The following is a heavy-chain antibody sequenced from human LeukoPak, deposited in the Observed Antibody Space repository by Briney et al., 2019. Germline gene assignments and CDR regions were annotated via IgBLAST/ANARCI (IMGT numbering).Heavy chain of an antibody. J-gene: IGHJ3*02. Sequence: SETLSLTCTVSGYSISSGYYWGWIRQPPGKGLEWIGYIYYSGSTYYNPSLKSRVTISVDTSKNQFSLKLSSVTAADTAVYYCARDRTTYYYDSSGSPDAFDIWGQGTMVTVSS. CDR1: GYSISSGYY. CDR3: ARDRTTYYYDSSGSPDAFDI. V-gene: IGHV4-38-2*02. CDR2: IYYSGST. D-gene: IGHD3-22*01.